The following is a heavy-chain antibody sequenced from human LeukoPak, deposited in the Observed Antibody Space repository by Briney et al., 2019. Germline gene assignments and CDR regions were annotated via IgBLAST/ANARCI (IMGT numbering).Heavy chain of an antibody. CDR2: INPSGGST. CDR3: AADLGWELVHWYFDL. CDR1: GYTFTSYY. D-gene: IGHD1-26*01. Sequence: GASVKVSCKASGYTFTSYYMHWVRQAPGQGLEWMGIINPSGGSTSYAQKFQGRVTMTRDTSTSTVYMELSSLRSEDTAVYYCAADLGWELVHWYFDLWGRGTLVTVSS. V-gene: IGHV1-46*01. J-gene: IGHJ2*01.